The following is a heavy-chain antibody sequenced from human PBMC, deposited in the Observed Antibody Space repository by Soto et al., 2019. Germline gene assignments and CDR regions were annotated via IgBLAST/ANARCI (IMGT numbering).Heavy chain of an antibody. V-gene: IGHV1-3*01. J-gene: IGHJ5*02. CDR2: INAGNGNT. Sequence: RASVKVSCKASGYTFTSYAMHWVRQAPGQRLEWMGWINAGNGNTKYLQKFQGRVTITKNTSASTAYMELSSLRSEDTAVYYCARGPLRNWFDPWGQGTLVTVSS. CDR1: GYTFTSYA. D-gene: IGHD5-12*01. CDR3: ARGPLRNWFDP.